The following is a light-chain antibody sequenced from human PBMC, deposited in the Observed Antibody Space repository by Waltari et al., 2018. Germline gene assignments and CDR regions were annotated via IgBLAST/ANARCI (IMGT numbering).Light chain of an antibody. J-gene: IGLJ2*01. CDR1: TRDVGRYNY. Sequence: QSALTQPASVSGSPGQSITISCTGTTRDVGRYNYVSWYQCHPGKAPELIIYEVTNRPLWVSVRFSGSKTGNTASLSISGLQPEDEADYYCSSYTSIKTPYVVFGGGTKVTVL. CDR2: EVT. CDR3: SSYTSIKTPYVV. V-gene: IGLV2-14*01.